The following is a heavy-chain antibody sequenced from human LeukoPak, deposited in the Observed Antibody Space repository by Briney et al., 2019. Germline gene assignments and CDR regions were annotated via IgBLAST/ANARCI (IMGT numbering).Heavy chain of an antibody. V-gene: IGHV1-24*01. CDR1: GYTLTELP. CDR3: ATESLPYYDSSGYPNPFDY. D-gene: IGHD3-22*01. J-gene: IGHJ4*02. CDR2: FDPEDGET. Sequence: GASVKVSCKVSGYTLTELPMHWVRQAPGKGLEWMGGFDPEDGETIYAQKFQGRVTMTEDTSTDTAYMELSSLRSEDTAVYYCATESLPYYDSSGYPNPFDYWGQGTLVTVSS.